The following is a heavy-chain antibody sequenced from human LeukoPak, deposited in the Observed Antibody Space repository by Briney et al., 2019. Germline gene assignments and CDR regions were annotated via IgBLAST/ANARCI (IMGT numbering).Heavy chain of an antibody. Sequence: GGSLRVSCTASGFTFSSYAMHWVRQAPGKGLEYISAISRNVGSTYYAKTVQGRVTITRDNSTNTLYLQMGSLRAEDMAVYDCAWGLYWFPNLFDPWGGKTLHTLPS. D-gene: IGHD2-2*02. J-gene: IGHJ5*02. V-gene: IGHV3-64*01. CDR1: GFTFSSYA. CDR2: ISRNVGST. CDR3: AWGLYWFPNLFDP.